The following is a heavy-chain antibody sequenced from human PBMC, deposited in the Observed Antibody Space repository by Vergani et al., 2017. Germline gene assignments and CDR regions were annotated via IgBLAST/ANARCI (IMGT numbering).Heavy chain of an antibody. V-gene: IGHV1-2*02. Sequence: QVQLVQSGAEVKEPGASVKVSCRASGYTFTGYYMHWVRQAPGQGLEWMGWINPNSGGTQYAQKFQGRITVTRDTSISTAYMELSRLRSDDSAIYYCASGTTIMAVTDTGGAGYMDVWGKGTTVTVSS. CDR2: INPNSGGT. CDR3: ASGTTIMAVTDTGGAGYMDV. CDR1: GYTFTGYY. D-gene: IGHD6-19*01. J-gene: IGHJ6*03.